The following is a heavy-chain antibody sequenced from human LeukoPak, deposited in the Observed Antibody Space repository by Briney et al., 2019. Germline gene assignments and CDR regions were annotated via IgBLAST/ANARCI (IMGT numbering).Heavy chain of an antibody. J-gene: IGHJ6*02. CDR3: VRSMDV. CDR2: IKHDESEK. V-gene: IGHV3-7*03. Sequence: GGSLRRSCTASGFTFSTYWMTWVRQAPGKGLEWVANIKHDESEKYYVDSVKGRFTISRDNAKNSVFLQMNNLRAEDTALYYCVRSMDVWGQGTTVTVSS. CDR1: GFTFSTYW.